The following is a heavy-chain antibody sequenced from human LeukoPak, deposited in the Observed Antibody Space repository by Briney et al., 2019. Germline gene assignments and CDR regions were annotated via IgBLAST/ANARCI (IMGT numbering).Heavy chain of an antibody. CDR1: GGSISSGGYS. Sequence: SQTLSLTCAVSGGSISSGGYSWSWIRQPPGKGLEWIGYIYYSGSTNYNPSLKSRVTISVDTSKNQFSLKLSSVTAADTAVYYCARTRSIAARPFDYWGQGTLVTVSS. CDR3: ARTRSIAARPFDY. J-gene: IGHJ4*02. CDR2: IYYSGST. V-gene: IGHV4-61*08. D-gene: IGHD6-6*01.